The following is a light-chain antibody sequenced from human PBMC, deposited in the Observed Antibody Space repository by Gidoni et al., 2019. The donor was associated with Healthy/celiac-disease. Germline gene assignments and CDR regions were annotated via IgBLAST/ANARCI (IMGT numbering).Light chain of an antibody. J-gene: IGKJ5*01. CDR1: QGISSY. Sequence: DIQLTQSPSFLSASVGDRVTITCRASQGISSYLAWYQQKPGKAPKLLIYAASTLQSGVPSRFSGSGSGTEFTLTISSLQPEDFATYYCQQLNSYPLITFXXXTRLEIK. V-gene: IGKV1-9*01. CDR2: AAS. CDR3: QQLNSYPLIT.